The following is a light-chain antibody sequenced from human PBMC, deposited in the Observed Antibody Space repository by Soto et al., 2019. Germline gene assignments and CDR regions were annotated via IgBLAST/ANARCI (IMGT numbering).Light chain of an antibody. J-gene: IGLJ2*01. CDR1: SSDVGGYNF. V-gene: IGLV2-14*01. CDR3: NSYKSSSGVV. Sequence: QSALTQPASVSGSPGQSITISCTGTSSDVGGYNFVSWYQQYPGKAPRLMIYAVSNRPSGVSNRFSGSKSGNTASLTISGLQAEDEADYYCNSYKSSSGVVFGGGTKLTVL. CDR2: AVS.